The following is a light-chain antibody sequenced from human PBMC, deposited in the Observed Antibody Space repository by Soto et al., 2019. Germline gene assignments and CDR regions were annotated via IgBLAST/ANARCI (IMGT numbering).Light chain of an antibody. CDR1: QSVNSNY. Sequence: EIVLTQSPGTLSLSPGERATLSCRASQSVNSNYLAWYQQKPGQAPRLLISGASTRATGIPDRFSGSWSGTDFSLSISRLEPEDFAVYYCQQYGSSPALSFGGGTKVDIK. CDR3: QQYGSSPALS. CDR2: GAS. V-gene: IGKV3-20*01. J-gene: IGKJ4*01.